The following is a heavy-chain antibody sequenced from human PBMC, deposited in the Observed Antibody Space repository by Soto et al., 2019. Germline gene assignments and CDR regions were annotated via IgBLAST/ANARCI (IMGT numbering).Heavy chain of an antibody. J-gene: IGHJ6*02. CDR2: IDPSDSYT. D-gene: IGHD6-13*01. CDR1: GYSFTSYW. V-gene: IGHV5-10-1*01. CDR3: AITLDSSSWYGEDYYGMDV. Sequence: GESLKISCKVSGYSFTSYWISGVRQMPGKGLEWMGRIDPSDSYTNYSPSFQGHVTISADKSISTAYLQWSSLKASDTAMYYCAITLDSSSWYGEDYYGMDVWGQGTTVTVSS.